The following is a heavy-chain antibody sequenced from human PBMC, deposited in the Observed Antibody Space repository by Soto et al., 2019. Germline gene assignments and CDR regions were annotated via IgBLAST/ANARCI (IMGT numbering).Heavy chain of an antibody. CDR3: AREGFGITGTPNRGDYYYGMDV. CDR2: ISYDGSNK. V-gene: IGHV3-30-3*01. D-gene: IGHD1-7*01. Sequence: GGSLRLSCAASGFTFSSYAMHWVRQAPGKGLEWVAVISYDGSNKYYADSVKGRFTISRDNSKNTLYLQMNSLRAEDTAVYYCAREGFGITGTPNRGDYYYGMDVWGQGTTVTVSS. CDR1: GFTFSSYA. J-gene: IGHJ6*02.